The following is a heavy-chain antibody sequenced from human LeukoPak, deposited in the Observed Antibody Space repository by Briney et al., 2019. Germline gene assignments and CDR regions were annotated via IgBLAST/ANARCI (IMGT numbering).Heavy chain of an antibody. V-gene: IGHV3-7*03. CDR1: GFTFSSYW. CDR2: IKQDGSEK. Sequence: GGSLRLSCAASGFTFSSYWMSWVRQAPGKGLEWVANIKQDGSEKYYVDSVKGRLTISRDNAKNSLYLQMNSLRAEDTAVYYCARGRDGYNLPLEDWGQGTLVTVSS. J-gene: IGHJ4*02. D-gene: IGHD5-24*01. CDR3: ARGRDGYNLPLED.